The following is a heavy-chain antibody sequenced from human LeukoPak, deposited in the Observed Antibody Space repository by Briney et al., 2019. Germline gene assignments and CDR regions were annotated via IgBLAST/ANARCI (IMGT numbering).Heavy chain of an antibody. CDR2: ITGSGDDT. Sequence: GGSLRLSCTASGFTFNKYAMSWVRQAPGKGLEWVSAITGSGDDTYHADSVKGRFTISRGNSQNTLYLQMNSLRAEDTAIYYCAKGSRSSRPYYFDFWGQEILVTVSS. CDR1: GFTFNKYA. V-gene: IGHV3-23*01. D-gene: IGHD3-10*01. CDR3: AKGSRSSRPYYFDF. J-gene: IGHJ4*02.